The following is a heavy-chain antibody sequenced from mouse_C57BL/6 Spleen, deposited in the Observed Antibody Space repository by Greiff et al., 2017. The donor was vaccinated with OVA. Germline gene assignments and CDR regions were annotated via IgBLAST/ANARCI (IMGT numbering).Heavy chain of an antibody. CDR2: ISYSGST. D-gene: IGHD1-3*01. Sequence: EVKVVESGPGLAKPSQTLSLTCSVTGYSITSDYWNWIRNFPGNKLEYMGYISYSGSTYYHPSLKSRISITRDTSKNQYYLQLKSVTTEDTATDYCARYPLNRCYAMDYWGQGTSVTVSS. CDR3: ARYPLNRCYAMDY. CDR1: GYSITSDY. V-gene: IGHV3-8*01. J-gene: IGHJ4*01.